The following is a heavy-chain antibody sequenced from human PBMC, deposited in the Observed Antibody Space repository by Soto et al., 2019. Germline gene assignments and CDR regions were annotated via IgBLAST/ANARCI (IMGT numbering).Heavy chain of an antibody. CDR1: GFTFSSYA. D-gene: IGHD3-9*01. V-gene: IGHV3-30-3*01. Sequence: PGGSLRLSCAASGFTFSSYAMHWVRQAPGKGLEWVAVISYDGSNKYYADSVKGRFTISRDNSKNTLYLQMNSLRAEDTAVYYCATSGVLRYFDWLLPPGYWGQGT. CDR2: ISYDGSNK. J-gene: IGHJ4*02. CDR3: ATSGVLRYFDWLLPPGY.